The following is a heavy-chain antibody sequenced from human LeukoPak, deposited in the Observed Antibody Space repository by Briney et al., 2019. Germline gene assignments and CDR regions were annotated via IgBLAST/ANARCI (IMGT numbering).Heavy chain of an antibody. D-gene: IGHD4-17*01. CDR1: GDSISSYY. CDR2: IYYSGST. CDR3: ARSRGGFGDYGSWFDP. J-gene: IGHJ5*02. V-gene: IGHV4-59*01. Sequence: SETLSPTCTISGDSISSYYCSWIRQPPGKGLEWIGYIYYSGSTSYNPSLKSRVTISLDTSNNQFSLKLRSVTAADTAVYYCARSRGGFGDYGSWFDPWGQGTLVTVSS.